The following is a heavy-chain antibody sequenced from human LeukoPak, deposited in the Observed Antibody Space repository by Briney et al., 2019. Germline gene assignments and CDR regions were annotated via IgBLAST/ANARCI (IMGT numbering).Heavy chain of an antibody. V-gene: IGHV5-51*01. CDR1: GYSFTSYW. D-gene: IGHD4-17*01. CDR2: IYPDDSDT. Sequence: HGESLKISCKGSGYSFTSYWIGWVRQMPGTGLEWVGIIYPDDSDTRYSPSFHDQVTISADKSISTAYLQWSSLKASDTAMYYCARHYPGGDYFIDYWGQGTLVTVSS. J-gene: IGHJ4*02. CDR3: ARHYPGGDYFIDY.